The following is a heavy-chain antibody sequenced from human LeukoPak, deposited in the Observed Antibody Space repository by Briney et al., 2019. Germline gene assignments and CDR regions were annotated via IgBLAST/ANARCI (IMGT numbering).Heavy chain of an antibody. J-gene: IGHJ4*02. V-gene: IGHV3-48*03. CDR2: ISSSGGTL. Sequence: PGGSLGLSCAASGFTFSSYEMNWVRQAPGKGLEWVSYISSSGGTLYYADSVKGRFTVSRNNAKNSLYLQMNSLRAEDAAVYYCARIRGVRGVSDYWGQGTLVTVSS. CDR1: GFTFSSYE. D-gene: IGHD3-10*01. CDR3: ARIRGVRGVSDY.